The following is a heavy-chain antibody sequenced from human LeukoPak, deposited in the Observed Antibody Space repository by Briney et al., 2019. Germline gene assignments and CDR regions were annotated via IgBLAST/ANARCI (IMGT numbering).Heavy chain of an antibody. CDR2: AYYRSKWFN. CDR1: GDSVSSNSAA. CDR3: ARSSSGLDV. Sequence: SQTLSLTCAISGDSVSSNSAAWTWIRRSPSRGLEWLGRAYYRSKWFNDYAVSAKSRVTITPDTSKNRFSLQLNSVTPEDTAVYYCARSSSGLDVWGQGTTVTVS. J-gene: IGHJ6*02. V-gene: IGHV6-1*01.